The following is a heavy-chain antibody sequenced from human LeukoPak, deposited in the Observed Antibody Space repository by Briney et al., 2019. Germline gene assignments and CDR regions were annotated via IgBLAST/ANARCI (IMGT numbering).Heavy chain of an antibody. D-gene: IGHD1-26*01. CDR2: INSDGSST. CDR1: GFTFSSYW. V-gene: IGHV3-74*01. J-gene: IGHJ4*02. Sequence: PGGSLRLSCAASGFTFSSYWMHWVRQAPGKGLVWVSRINSDGSSTSYADSVKGRFAISRDNGKNTLYLQMNSLRAEDTAVYYCARVGRELTIDYWGQGTLVTVSS. CDR3: ARVGRELTIDY.